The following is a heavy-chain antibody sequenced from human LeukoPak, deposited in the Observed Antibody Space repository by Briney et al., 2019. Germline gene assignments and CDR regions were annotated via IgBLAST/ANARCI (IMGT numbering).Heavy chain of an antibody. CDR3: ARDLGYSNYFIDY. D-gene: IGHD4-11*01. CDR2: INPNSGGT. V-gene: IGHV1-2*02. Sequence: ASVKVSCKASGYTFTGYYMHWVRQAPGQGLEWMGWINPNSGGTDYAQKFQGRVTMTRDTSISTAYMELSRLRSDDTAVYYCARDLGYSNYFIDYWGQGTLVTVSS. CDR1: GYTFTGYY. J-gene: IGHJ4*02.